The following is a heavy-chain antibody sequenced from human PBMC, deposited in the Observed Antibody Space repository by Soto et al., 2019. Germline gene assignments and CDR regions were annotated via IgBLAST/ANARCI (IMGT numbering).Heavy chain of an antibody. CDR1: GGSFSGYY. V-gene: IGHV4-34*01. Sequence: NPSETLSLTCAVYGGSFSGYYWSWIRQPPGKGLEWIGEINHSGSTNYNPSLKSRVTISVDTSKNQFSLKLSSVTAADTAVYYCASDRRSRWYFYYGMDVWGQGTTVTVSS. D-gene: IGHD6-13*01. CDR2: INHSGST. CDR3: ASDRRSRWYFYYGMDV. J-gene: IGHJ6*02.